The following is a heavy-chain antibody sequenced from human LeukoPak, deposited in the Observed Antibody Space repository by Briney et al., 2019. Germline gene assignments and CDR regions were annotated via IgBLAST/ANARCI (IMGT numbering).Heavy chain of an antibody. CDR2: IYYTGST. Sequence: PSETLSLTCTVSGGSISSSPHWWAWVRQPPGKGLEWIGTIYYTGSTFYHPSFESRVTISADTSRNQFSLKLTSVTAADTAVYYCARRTYGIGFDYWGQGSTVTVSS. V-gene: IGHV4-39*01. J-gene: IGHJ4*02. CDR3: ARRTYGIGFDY. CDR1: GGSISSSPHW. D-gene: IGHD1-7*01.